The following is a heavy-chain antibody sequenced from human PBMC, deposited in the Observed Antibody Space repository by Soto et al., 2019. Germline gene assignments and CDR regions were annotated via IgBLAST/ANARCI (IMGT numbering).Heavy chain of an antibody. Sequence: WGSLRLSCAASGFNFNSYTINLGRHAPWKRLEWLSSISSSGYIFSTDSVRGRFTISRDNAKNSVYLQINSLRAEDTAVYFCARDCSGGSCYPGMDVWGQGTTVTVSS. CDR2: ISSSGYI. J-gene: IGHJ6*02. CDR3: ARDCSGGSCYPGMDV. D-gene: IGHD2-15*01. V-gene: IGHV3-21*01. CDR1: GFNFNSYT.